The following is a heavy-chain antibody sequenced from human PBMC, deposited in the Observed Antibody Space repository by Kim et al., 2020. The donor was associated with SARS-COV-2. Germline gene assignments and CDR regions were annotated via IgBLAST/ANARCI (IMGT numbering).Heavy chain of an antibody. V-gene: IGHV3-30*01. J-gene: IGHJ5*02. CDR3: ARESYDILTGYSPYWFDP. Sequence: KGRFTISRDNSKNTLYLQMNSLRAEDTAVYYCARESYDILTGYSPYWFDPWGQGTLVTVSS. D-gene: IGHD3-9*01.